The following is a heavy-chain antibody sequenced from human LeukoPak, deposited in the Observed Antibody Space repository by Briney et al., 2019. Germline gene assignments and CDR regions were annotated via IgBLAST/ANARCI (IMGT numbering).Heavy chain of an antibody. CDR3: AREPWHGDHNAFDY. CDR2: IKQDGSEK. Sequence: PGGSLRLSCAASGFTFSSYWMSWVRQAPGKGLEWVANIKQDGSEKYYVDSVKGRFTISRDNAKNSLYLQMNSLRAEDTAVYYCAREPWHGDHNAFDYWGQGTLVTVSS. V-gene: IGHV3-7*01. D-gene: IGHD4-17*01. J-gene: IGHJ4*02. CDR1: GFTFSSYW.